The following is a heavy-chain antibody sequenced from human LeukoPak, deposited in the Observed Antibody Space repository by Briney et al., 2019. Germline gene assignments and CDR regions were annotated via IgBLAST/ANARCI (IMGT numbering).Heavy chain of an antibody. J-gene: IGHJ4*02. CDR1: GFTVSSTY. V-gene: IGHV3-66*01. D-gene: IGHD2-15*01. CDR2: IYSGGNT. CDR3: ARVRGGQLKWFDY. Sequence: GGSLRLSCAASGFTVSSTYMSWVRQDPGKGLEWVSVIYSGGNTYYADSVKGRFTISRDNSKNTLYLQMNSLRAEDTAVYYCARVRGGQLKWFDYWGQGTLVTVSS.